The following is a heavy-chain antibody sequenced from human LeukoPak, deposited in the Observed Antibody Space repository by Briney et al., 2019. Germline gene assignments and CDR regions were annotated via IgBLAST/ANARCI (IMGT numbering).Heavy chain of an antibody. J-gene: IGHJ4*02. CDR1: GFTFNDYA. CDR2: ISWTSDSR. D-gene: IGHD5-18*01. CDR3: AKGESYVDTACFDY. V-gene: IGHV3-9*01. Sequence: AGGSLRLSCAASGFTFNDYAMHWVRHAPGKGLEWVSGISWTSDSRVYADSVKGRFTVSRDNAKHSLYLQMNSLRAEDTALYYCAKGESYVDTACFDYWGQGTLVTVSS.